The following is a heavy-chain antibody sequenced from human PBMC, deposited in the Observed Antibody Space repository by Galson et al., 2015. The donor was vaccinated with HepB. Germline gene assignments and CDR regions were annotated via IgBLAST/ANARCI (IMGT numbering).Heavy chain of an antibody. J-gene: IGHJ4*02. V-gene: IGHV3-23*01. CDR1: GFNFKNSA. CDR3: VKDCSWGGDCYFES. Sequence: SLRLSCAASGFNFKNSAMVWVRQAPGKGPEWVSTVSGSGRTTFYIDSVKGRFTISRDNSRSTVFLQMSSLRAEDTAKYYCVKDCSWGGDCYFESWGQGALVVVSS. D-gene: IGHD2-21*02. CDR2: VSGSGRTT.